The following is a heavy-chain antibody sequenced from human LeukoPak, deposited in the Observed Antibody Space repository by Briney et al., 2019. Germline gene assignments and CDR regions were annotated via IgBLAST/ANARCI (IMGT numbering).Heavy chain of an antibody. Sequence: PGGSLRLSCAASGFTFSSYAMSWVRQAPGKGLEWVSAISGGGGSTYYADSVKGRFTISRDNSKNTLYLQMNSLRAEDTAVYYCAKSANDILTGYRLFDYWGQGTLVTVSS. CDR2: ISGGGGST. V-gene: IGHV3-23*01. CDR3: AKSANDILTGYRLFDY. J-gene: IGHJ4*02. D-gene: IGHD3-9*01. CDR1: GFTFSSYA.